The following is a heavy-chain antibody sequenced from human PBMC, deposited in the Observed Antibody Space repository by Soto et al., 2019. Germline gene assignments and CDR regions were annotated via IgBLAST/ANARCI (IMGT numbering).Heavy chain of an antibody. V-gene: IGHV1-2*02. CDR3: VRDAPSRQSIFDL. J-gene: IGHJ4*01. CDR2: INLNDGGT. D-gene: IGHD3-3*01. Sequence: GASVKVSCKTSEYSFGDYYLHWVRQAPEQGLEWMGWINLNDGGTNSPRKFQGRLTMTRDKSITTAYMELSRLRSDDTAVYFCVRDAPSRQSIFDLWGPGTLVTVSS. CDR1: EYSFGDYY.